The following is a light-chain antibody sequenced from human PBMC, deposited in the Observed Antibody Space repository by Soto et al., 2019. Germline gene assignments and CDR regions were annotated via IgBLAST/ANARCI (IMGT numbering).Light chain of an antibody. V-gene: IGKV1-9*01. CDR1: QGISSY. Sequence: IQLTQSPSSLSASVGDRVTITCRASQGISSYLAWYQQKPGKAPELLIYAASTLQSGVPSRFSGSGSGTEFTLTISSLRPEDFATYYCQQLNSYPLTFGQGTKVDIK. CDR3: QQLNSYPLT. CDR2: AAS. J-gene: IGKJ1*01.